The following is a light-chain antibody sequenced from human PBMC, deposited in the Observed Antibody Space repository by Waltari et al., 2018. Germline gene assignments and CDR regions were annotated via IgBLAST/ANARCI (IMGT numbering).Light chain of an antibody. CDR3: QQRSGWPQT. CDR2: DAS. Sequence: EIVMTQSPGTLSLSPGESATLSCRASQSIGTYLAWYQQTPGQAPRLLIYDASNRATGIPPRFSGSGSGTDFILTISSLEPEDFAVYYCQQRSGWPQTFGQGTNVEI. V-gene: IGKV3-11*01. J-gene: IGKJ1*01. CDR1: QSIGTY.